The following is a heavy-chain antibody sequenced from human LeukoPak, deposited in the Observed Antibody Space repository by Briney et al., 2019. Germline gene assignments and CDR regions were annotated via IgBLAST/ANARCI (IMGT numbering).Heavy chain of an antibody. D-gene: IGHD2-15*01. CDR1: GGSFSGYY. CDR2: INHSGST. J-gene: IGHJ4*02. V-gene: IGHV4-34*01. CDR3: ARRPRGCCSGGSCLTTASLYYFDY. Sequence: SETLSLTCAVYGGSFSGYYWSWIRQPPGKGLEWIGEINHSGSTNYNPSLKSRVTISVDTSKNQFSLKLSSVTAADTAVYYCARRPRGCCSGGSCLTTASLYYFDYWGQGTLVTVSS.